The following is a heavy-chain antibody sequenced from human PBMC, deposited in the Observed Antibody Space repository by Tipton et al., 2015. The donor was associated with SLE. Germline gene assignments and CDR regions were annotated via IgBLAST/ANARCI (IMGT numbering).Heavy chain of an antibody. J-gene: IGHJ4*02. D-gene: IGHD2/OR15-2a*01. CDR3: ARIRLYFFDY. Sequence: LRLSCTVSGGSISSSIYYWGWIRQPPGKGLEWIGSVYYSGSTYYNPSLKRRFTISVNTSKNQFSLKLSSVTAADTAVYYCARIRLYFFDYWGQGTLVTVSS. V-gene: IGHV4-39*07. CDR1: GGSISSSIYY. CDR2: VYYSGST.